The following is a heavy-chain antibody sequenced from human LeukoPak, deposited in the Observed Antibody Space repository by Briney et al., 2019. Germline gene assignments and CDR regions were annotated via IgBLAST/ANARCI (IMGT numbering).Heavy chain of an antibody. CDR3: ARVQGYYDSSGYPLDY. D-gene: IGHD3-22*01. CDR2: INHSGST. J-gene: IGHJ4*02. Sequence: SETLSLTCAVYGGSFSGYYWSWIRQPPGKGLEGIGEINHSGSTNYNPSLKSRATISVDTSKNQFSLKLSSVTAADTAVYYCARVQGYYDSSGYPLDYWGQGTLVTVSS. V-gene: IGHV4-34*01. CDR1: GGSFSGYY.